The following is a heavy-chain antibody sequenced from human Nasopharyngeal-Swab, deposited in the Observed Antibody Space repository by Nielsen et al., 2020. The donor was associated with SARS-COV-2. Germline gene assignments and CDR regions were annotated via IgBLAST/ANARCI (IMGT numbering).Heavy chain of an antibody. J-gene: IGHJ4*02. CDR1: GLTFSGHW. CDR3: ARATTVTFHY. D-gene: IGHD4-17*01. Sequence: GESLKISCAASGLTFSGHWMHWVRQAPGRGLVWVSRINGDGSTISYAESVRGRFTISRDNAKNTLYLQMNSLRAEDTAVYYCARATTVTFHYWGQGTLVTVSS. V-gene: IGHV3-74*01. CDR2: INGDGSTI.